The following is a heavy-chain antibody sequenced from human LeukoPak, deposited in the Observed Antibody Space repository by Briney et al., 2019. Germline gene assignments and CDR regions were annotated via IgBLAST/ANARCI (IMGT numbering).Heavy chain of an antibody. CDR2: INTDGSST. V-gene: IGHV3-74*01. CDR1: GFTFSSYW. CDR3: ARVGLLRGYSGYGHAFDI. J-gene: IGHJ3*02. Sequence: GGSLRLSCAASGFTFSSYWMHWVRQAPGKGLVWVSRINTDGSSTSYADSVKGRFTISRDNAKNTLYLQMNSLRAEDTAVYYCARVGLLRGYSGYGHAFDIWGQGTMVTVSS. D-gene: IGHD5-12*01.